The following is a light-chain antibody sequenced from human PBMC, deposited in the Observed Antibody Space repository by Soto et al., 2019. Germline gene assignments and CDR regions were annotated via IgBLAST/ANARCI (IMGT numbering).Light chain of an antibody. V-gene: IGKV2-30*01. Sequence: DVVMTQSPLSLSVTLGQPASISCRSSQGLVYSDGNTFLNWFHQRPGQSPRRLIYQVSNRDSGVPDRFSGSGSGPDYTLTISRVEAEDVGIYYCVQGTQWPWTFGQGTKVEIK. J-gene: IGKJ1*01. CDR3: VQGTQWPWT. CDR2: QVS. CDR1: QGLVYSDGNTF.